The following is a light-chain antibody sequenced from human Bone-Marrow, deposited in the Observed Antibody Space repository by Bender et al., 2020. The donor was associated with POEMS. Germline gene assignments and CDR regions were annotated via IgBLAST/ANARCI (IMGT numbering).Light chain of an antibody. J-gene: IGLJ2*01. CDR2: QDT. Sequence: SYELTQPPSVSVSPGQTATITCSGEKLGEEYACWHQQKPGQSPVVVIYQDTKRPSGIPERFSGSTSGNTASLTISGTPTMDEADYYCQSWGSNTAVFGGGTKLTVL. CDR3: QSWGSNTAV. CDR1: KLGEEY. V-gene: IGLV3-1*01.